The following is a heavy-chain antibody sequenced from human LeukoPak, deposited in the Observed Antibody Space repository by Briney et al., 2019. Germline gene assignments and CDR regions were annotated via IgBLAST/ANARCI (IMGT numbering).Heavy chain of an antibody. J-gene: IGHJ4*02. CDR1: GYTFAIYG. D-gene: IGHD3-10*01. V-gene: IGHV1-18*01. CDR2: ISAYNGNT. CDR3: ARPGSGFGDFDY. Sequence: ASVKVSSKASGYTFAIYGISWVRQAPGQGLEWMGWISAYNGNTNYAQKLQGRVTMTTDTSTSTAYMELRSLRSDDTAVYFCARPGSGFGDFDYLGQGTLVTVSS.